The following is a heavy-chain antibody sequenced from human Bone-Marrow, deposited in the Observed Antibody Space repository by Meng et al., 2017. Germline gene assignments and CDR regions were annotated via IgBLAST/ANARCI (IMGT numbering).Heavy chain of an antibody. J-gene: IGHJ4*02. CDR2: INHSGST. CDR3: ARGPTTMAHDFDY. D-gene: IGHD4-11*01. V-gene: IGHV4-34*01. Sequence: QQRQWGEVLLTPSETPSLPCGVSGGSFSDYYWSWIRQPPGKGLEWIGEINHSGSTNYNPSLEGRATISVDTSQNNLSLRLSSVTAADSAVYYCARGPTTMAHDFDYWGQGTLVTVSS. CDR1: GGSFSDYY.